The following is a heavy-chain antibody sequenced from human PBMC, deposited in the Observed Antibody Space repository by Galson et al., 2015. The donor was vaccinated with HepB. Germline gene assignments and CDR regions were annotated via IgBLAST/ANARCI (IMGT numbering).Heavy chain of an antibody. CDR2: ISGSGGST. Sequence: SLRLSCAASGFTFSSYAMGWVRQAPGKGLEWVSAISGSGGSTYYADSVKGRFTISRDNSKNTLYLQMNSLRAEDTAVYYCAKVGRGLYYYDSSNFDYWGQGTLVTVSS. D-gene: IGHD3-22*01. V-gene: IGHV3-23*01. CDR1: GFTFSSYA. J-gene: IGHJ4*02. CDR3: AKVGRGLYYYDSSNFDY.